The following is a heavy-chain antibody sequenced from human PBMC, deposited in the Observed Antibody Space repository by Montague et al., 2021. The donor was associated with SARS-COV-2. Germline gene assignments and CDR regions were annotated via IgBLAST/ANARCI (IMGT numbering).Heavy chain of an antibody. Sequence: SETLSPTRAVYGGSLSDSHWRWLRQHPGKGLEWIGEINQSGSTKYNPSLKSRVTISVDTSKNQFSLKLSSLTAADTAVYYCARGQSGITMIVVAILGVEFYFDNWGQGTLVTVSS. J-gene: IGHJ4*02. V-gene: IGHV4-34*01. D-gene: IGHD3-22*01. CDR2: INQSGST. CDR3: ARGQSGITMIVVAILGVEFYFDN. CDR1: GGSLSDSH.